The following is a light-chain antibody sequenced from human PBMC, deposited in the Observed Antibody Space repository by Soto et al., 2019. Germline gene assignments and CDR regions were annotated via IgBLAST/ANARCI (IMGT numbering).Light chain of an antibody. V-gene: IGKV3-20*01. CDR2: GAS. CDR1: QSGRSTY. CDR3: QPYGSSPWT. J-gene: IGKJ1*01. Sequence: EIVLTQSPGTLSFSPGARGTLSGRCSQSGRSTYLAWYQQKPGQAPRLLMYGASNRATGITDRFSGSGSGTDFTLTISRLEPEDFAVYYCQPYGSSPWTVGQGTQVDIK.